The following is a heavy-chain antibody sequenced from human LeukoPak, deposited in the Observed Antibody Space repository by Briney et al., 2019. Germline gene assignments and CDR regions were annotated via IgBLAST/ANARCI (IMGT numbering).Heavy chain of an antibody. CDR1: GFTFSNAW. Sequence: PGGSLRLSCAAPGFTFSNAWMSWVRQAPGKGLEWVGRIKSKTDGGTTDYAAPVKGRFTISRDDLKNTLYLQMNSLKTEDTAVYYCATDIYGDYDGNYFDYWGQGTLVTVSS. J-gene: IGHJ4*02. D-gene: IGHD4-17*01. CDR3: ATDIYGDYDGNYFDY. CDR2: IKSKTDGGTT. V-gene: IGHV3-15*01.